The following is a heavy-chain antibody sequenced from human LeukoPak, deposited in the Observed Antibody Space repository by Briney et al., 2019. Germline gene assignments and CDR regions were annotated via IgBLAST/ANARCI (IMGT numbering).Heavy chain of an antibody. CDR3: ARGGGSSGYYYDY. CDR2: ISYSGNT. V-gene: IGHV4-39*02. D-gene: IGHD3-22*01. J-gene: IGHJ4*02. CDR1: GGSISSSNYY. Sequence: SETLSLTCTVSGGSISSSNYYWGWIRQPPGKGLEWIGSISYSGNTYYNPSLKSRVTISVDTSKNQFSLKLRSVTAADTAVYYCARGGGSSGYYYDYWGQGTLVTVSS.